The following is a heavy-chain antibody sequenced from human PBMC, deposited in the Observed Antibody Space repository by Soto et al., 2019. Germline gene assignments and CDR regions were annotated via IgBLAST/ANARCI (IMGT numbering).Heavy chain of an antibody. Sequence: GGSLRLSCAASGFTFSSYNMNWVRQAPGKGLEWVSSISSSSTYIYYADSVKGRFTISRDNAKNSLYLQMNSLRGEDTAVYYCARDGSWEVAADYWGQGTLVTVSS. CDR1: GFTFSSYN. V-gene: IGHV3-21*01. CDR3: ARDGSWEVAADY. J-gene: IGHJ4*02. D-gene: IGHD1-26*01. CDR2: ISSSSTYI.